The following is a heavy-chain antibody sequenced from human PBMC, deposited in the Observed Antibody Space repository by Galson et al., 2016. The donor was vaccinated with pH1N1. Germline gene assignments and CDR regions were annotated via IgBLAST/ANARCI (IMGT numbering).Heavy chain of an antibody. CDR1: GLSPSSSGVS. V-gene: IGHV2-5*02. CDR3: ARGYCSATSCRHNEC. Sequence: PALVKPTQTLTLTCSFSGLSPSSSGVSVGWIRQPPGKALEWLALIYWDDDTRYNPSLKSRLSITKATSKNQVILTLTNMDPMDTASSYCARGYCSATSCRHNECWGPGTLVTVSS. J-gene: IGHJ4*02. D-gene: IGHD2-2*01. CDR2: IYWDDDT.